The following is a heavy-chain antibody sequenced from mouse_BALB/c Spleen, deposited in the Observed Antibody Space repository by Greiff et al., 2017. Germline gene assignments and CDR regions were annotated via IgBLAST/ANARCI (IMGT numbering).Heavy chain of an antibody. CDR3: ARDDYDGYYFDY. J-gene: IGHJ2*01. CDR2: INPSNGRT. CDR1: GYTFTSYW. Sequence: QVQLQQPGAELVKPGASVKLSCKASGYTFTSYWMHWVKQRPGQGLEWIGEINPSNGRTNYNEKFKSKATLTVDKSSSTAYMQLSSLTSEDSAVYYCARDDYDGYYFDYWGQGTTLTVSS. D-gene: IGHD2-4*01. V-gene: IGHV1S81*02.